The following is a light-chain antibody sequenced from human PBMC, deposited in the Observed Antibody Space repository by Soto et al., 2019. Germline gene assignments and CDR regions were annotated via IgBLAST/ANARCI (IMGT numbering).Light chain of an antibody. Sequence: QSALTQPPSASGSPGQSVTISCTGTSSDVGGYNFVSWYQQHAGKAPKLMIYEVSERPSGVPDRFSGSKSANTASLTVSGLQAEDEADYYCSSYAGSNIVVFGGGTKLTVL. J-gene: IGLJ2*01. CDR1: SSDVGGYNF. CDR2: EVS. CDR3: SSYAGSNIVV. V-gene: IGLV2-8*01.